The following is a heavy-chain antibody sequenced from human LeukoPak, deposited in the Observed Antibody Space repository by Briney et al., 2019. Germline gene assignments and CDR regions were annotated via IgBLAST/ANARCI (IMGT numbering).Heavy chain of an antibody. D-gene: IGHD3-10*02. CDR3: GRGGVVVTMLGAFDI. V-gene: IGHV3-21*01. CDR1: GFTFSSYS. CDR2: ISSGSSYI. J-gene: IGHJ3*02. Sequence: GWSLRLSCAASGFTFSSYSMNWVRRAPGKGLEWVSSISSGSSYIYYADSVKGRFTISRDNAKNSLYLQMNSLRAEDTAVYYCGRGGVVVTMLGAFDIWGQGTMVTVSS.